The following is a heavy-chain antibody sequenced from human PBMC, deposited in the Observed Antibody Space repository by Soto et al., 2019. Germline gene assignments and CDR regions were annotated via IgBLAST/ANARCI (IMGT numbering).Heavy chain of an antibody. CDR1: GGTFSSYA. D-gene: IGHD2-2*01. Sequence: QVQLVQSGAEVKKPGSSVKVSCKASGGTFSSYAISWVRQAPGQGLEWMGGIIPISGTANYAQKFQGRVTITADESTSTANMELSSLRSEDTAGYSCARTQGSSTSLEIYYYYYYGMDVWGQGTTVTVSS. CDR3: ARTQGSSTSLEIYYYYYYGMDV. CDR2: IIPISGTA. J-gene: IGHJ6*02. V-gene: IGHV1-69*01.